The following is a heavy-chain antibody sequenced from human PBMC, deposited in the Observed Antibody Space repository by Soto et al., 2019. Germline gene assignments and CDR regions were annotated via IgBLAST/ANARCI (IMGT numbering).Heavy chain of an antibody. D-gene: IGHD3-16*02. J-gene: IGHJ5*02. CDR2: INPNGGST. Sequence: HVSCQWPANTFISQGLHSSRLHPSPVVEWMGIINPNGGSTRFAQTFQGRITMTTDTSTSTVYLELRSLRSEDTAVYYCARSSGGVFGIIIEGSNGLAQWGQ. CDR1: ANTFISQG. CDR3: ARSSGGVFGIIIEGSNGLAQ. V-gene: IGHV1-46*01.